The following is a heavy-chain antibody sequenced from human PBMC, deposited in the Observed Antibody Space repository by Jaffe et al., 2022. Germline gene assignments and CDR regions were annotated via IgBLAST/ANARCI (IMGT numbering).Heavy chain of an antibody. J-gene: IGHJ4*02. D-gene: IGHD5-12*01. CDR3: ARQDGYNYLDY. CDR1: GYFISSGYY. CDR2: SSHSGST. Sequence: QVQLQESGPGLVKPSETLSLTCAVSGYFISSGYYWGWIRQPPGKGLEWIGISSHSGSTYYNPSLRSRVTISMDKSRNQFSLRLTSVTAADTAVYYCARQDGYNYLDYWGQGTLVTVSS. V-gene: IGHV4-38-2*01.